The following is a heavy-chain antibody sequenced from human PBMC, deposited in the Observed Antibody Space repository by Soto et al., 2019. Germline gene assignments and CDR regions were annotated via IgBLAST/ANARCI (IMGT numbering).Heavy chain of an antibody. D-gene: IGHD6-13*01. CDR3: AAGYSSSLFDP. V-gene: IGHV4-61*01. J-gene: IGHJ5*02. CDR2: VYYIGRT. Sequence: SEALSLTCTVSGGSVSSGSFYWSWIRQPPGMGLEWIGFVYYIGRTNYNPSLKSRVAISVDTSKNQFSLKLSSVTAADTAVYYCAAGYSSSLFDPWGQGTLVTVSS. CDR1: GGSVSSGSFY.